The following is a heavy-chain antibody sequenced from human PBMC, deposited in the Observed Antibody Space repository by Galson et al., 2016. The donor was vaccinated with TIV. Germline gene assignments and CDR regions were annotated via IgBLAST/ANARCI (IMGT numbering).Heavy chain of an antibody. CDR1: GDTFSSLS. CDR2: IIPTLSLA. CDR3: ARAVADVDSVIVNADAFDI. V-gene: IGHV1-69*04. Sequence: SVKVSCKASGDTFSSLSIIWVRQAPGQGLEWMGRIIPTLSLADYAQKFQGRVTITADRSTSTVYMELSSLRSDDAAVYYCARAVADVDSVIVNADAFDIWGQGTMVTVSS. D-gene: IGHD5-18*01. J-gene: IGHJ3*02.